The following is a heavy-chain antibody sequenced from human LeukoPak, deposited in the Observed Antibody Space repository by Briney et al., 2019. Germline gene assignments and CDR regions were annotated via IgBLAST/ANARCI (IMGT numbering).Heavy chain of an antibody. D-gene: IGHD2-2*01. V-gene: IGHV3-23*01. CDR2: ISGSGGST. Sequence: PGGSLRLSCAASGFTFSSYAMSWVRQAPGKGLEWVSAISGSGGSTYYADSVKGRFTISRDNSKNTLYLQMNSLRAEDTAVYYCARDGPPLGYCSSTSCYPGYWGQGTLVTVSS. J-gene: IGHJ4*02. CDR1: GFTFSSYA. CDR3: ARDGPPLGYCSSTSCYPGY.